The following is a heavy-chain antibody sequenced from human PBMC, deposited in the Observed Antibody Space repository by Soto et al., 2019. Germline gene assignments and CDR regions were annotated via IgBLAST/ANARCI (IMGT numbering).Heavy chain of an antibody. CDR1: GFTFNTSW. Sequence: EVQLVESGGGLVQPGGSLRLSCAASGFTFNTSWMDWVRQVPGEGLVWVSGIKRDGSYTAYADSVKGRFTISRDNAKNTLYLQMHTLRVEDTAMYYCARAFRDHWGRGTLVTVSS. J-gene: IGHJ1*01. V-gene: IGHV3-74*01. CDR2: IKRDGSYT. CDR3: ARAFRDH. D-gene: IGHD3-10*01.